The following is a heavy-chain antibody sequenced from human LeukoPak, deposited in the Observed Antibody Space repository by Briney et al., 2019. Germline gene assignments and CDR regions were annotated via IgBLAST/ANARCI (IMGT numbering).Heavy chain of an antibody. CDR3: ARGRTGIDY. J-gene: IGHJ4*02. V-gene: IGHV3-21*01. CDR1: RFTFSSYW. CDR2: ISSSSSYI. Sequence: GGSLRLSCAASRFTFSSYWMSWVRQAPGKGLEWVSSISSSSSYIYCADSVKGRFTISRDNAKNSLYLQMNSLRAEDTAVYYCARGRTGIDYWGQGTLVTVSS.